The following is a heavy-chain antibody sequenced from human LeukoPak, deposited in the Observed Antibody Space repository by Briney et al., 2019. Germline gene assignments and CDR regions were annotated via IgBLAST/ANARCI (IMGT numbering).Heavy chain of an antibody. J-gene: IGHJ5*02. CDR1: GGSISSSSYY. CDR2: IYYSGST. Sequence: SETLSLTCTVSGGSISSSSYYWGWIRQPPGKGLEWIGSIYYSGSTYHNPSLKSRVTISVDTSKNQFSLKLSSVTAADTAVYYCARGYSSGLVYLNWFDPWGQGTLVTVSS. V-gene: IGHV4-39*01. CDR3: ARGYSSGLVYLNWFDP. D-gene: IGHD6-19*01.